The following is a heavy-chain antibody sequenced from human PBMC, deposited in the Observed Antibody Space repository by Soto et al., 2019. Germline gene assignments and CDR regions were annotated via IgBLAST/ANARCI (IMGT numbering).Heavy chain of an antibody. CDR2: INHSGST. D-gene: IGHD3-16*01. V-gene: IGHV4-34*01. CDR1: GGSFSGYY. J-gene: IGHJ6*02. CDR3: ARRSVSWGEDV. Sequence: PSETLSLTCAVYGGSFSGYYWSWIRQPPGKGLEWIGEINHSGSTNYNPSLKSRVTISVDTSKNQFSLKLSSVTAADTAVYYCARRSVSWGEDVWGQGTTVTVSS.